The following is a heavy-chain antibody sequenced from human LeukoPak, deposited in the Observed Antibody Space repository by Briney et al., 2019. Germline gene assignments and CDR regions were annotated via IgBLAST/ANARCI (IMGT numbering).Heavy chain of an antibody. Sequence: ASVKVSCKASGYTFTSYGFSWVRQAPGQGLEWMGWISTYYGNTNYAQKLQDRVTMTTDTSTSTAYMELTSLRSDDTAVYYCARVYSTNYYGSGDRPFLSDYWGQGTVVTVSS. CDR1: GYTFTSYG. CDR3: ARVYSTNYYGSGDRPFLSDY. D-gene: IGHD3-10*01. CDR2: ISTYYGNT. V-gene: IGHV1-18*01. J-gene: IGHJ4*02.